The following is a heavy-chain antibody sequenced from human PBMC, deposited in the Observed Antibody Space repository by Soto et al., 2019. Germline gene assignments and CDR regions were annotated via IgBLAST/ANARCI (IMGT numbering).Heavy chain of an antibody. D-gene: IGHD1-26*01. J-gene: IGHJ6*02. CDR2: ISSNGGST. V-gene: IGHV3-64D*08. Sequence: GGSLRLSCSASGFTFSSYAMHWVRQAPGKGLEYVSAISSNGGSTYYADSVKGRFTISRDNSKNTLYLQMSSLRAEDTAVYYCVKDPVGAPSGYYYYGMDVWGQGTTVTVSS. CDR1: GFTFSSYA. CDR3: VKDPVGAPSGYYYYGMDV.